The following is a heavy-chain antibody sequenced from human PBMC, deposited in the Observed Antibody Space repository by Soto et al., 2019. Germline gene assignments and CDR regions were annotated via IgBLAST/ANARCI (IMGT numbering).Heavy chain of an antibody. D-gene: IGHD3-3*01. Sequence: TLSLTCTVSGASISSSRSYWGWVRQPPGKGLEWIVSFYYTGGTYSTYYNPSLKSRVTISVDTSKSQFSLNLRSVTAADTAVYYCASPRQGNYDFLSGYHALDYWGQGTLVTVSS. CDR3: ASPRQGNYDFLSGYHALDY. V-gene: IGHV4-39*01. CDR2: FYYTGGT. CDR1: GASISSSRSY. J-gene: IGHJ4*02.